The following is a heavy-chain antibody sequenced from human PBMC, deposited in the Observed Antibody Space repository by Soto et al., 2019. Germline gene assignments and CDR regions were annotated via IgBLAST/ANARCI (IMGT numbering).Heavy chain of an antibody. CDR2: ISSGAGNR. D-gene: IGHD2-15*01. V-gene: IGHV3-23*01. CDR1: GFTLRSYG. J-gene: IGHJ4*02. Sequence: EVQLLESGGGLVQVGKSLRLSCATSGFTLRSYGINWVRQAPGKGLEWVSGISSGAGNRYYADSVKGRFTISRDTSKNTVVLELNSVRGEDTAIYYCARSRPYSGCDSWGQGALVTVSA. CDR3: ARSRPYSGCDS.